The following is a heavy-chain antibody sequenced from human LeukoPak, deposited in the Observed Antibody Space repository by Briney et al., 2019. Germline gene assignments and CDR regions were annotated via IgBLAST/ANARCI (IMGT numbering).Heavy chain of an antibody. V-gene: IGHV3-21*01. CDR1: GFTFSSYS. J-gene: IGHJ4*02. D-gene: IGHD2-15*01. Sequence: AGGSLRLSCAASGFTFSSYSMNWVRQAPGKGLEWVSSISSSSSYIYYADSVKGRFTISRDNAKNSLYLQMNSLRAEDTAVYYCARSSPIMTPKAYYFDYWGKGTLVTVSS. CDR3: ARSSPIMTPKAYYFDY. CDR2: ISSSSSYI.